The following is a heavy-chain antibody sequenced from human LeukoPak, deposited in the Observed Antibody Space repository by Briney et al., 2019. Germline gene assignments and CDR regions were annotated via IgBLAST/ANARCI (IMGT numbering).Heavy chain of an antibody. Sequence: SGGSLRLSCAASGFTFSSYAMSWVRQAPGKGLEWVSAISGSGGSTYYADSVKGRFTISRDNSKNMLYLQMNSLRVEDTAVYYCAKDSGLFYYYGMDVWGQGTTVTVSS. CDR3: AKDSGLFYYYGMDV. D-gene: IGHD3-10*01. V-gene: IGHV3-23*01. CDR2: ISGSGGST. CDR1: GFTFSSYA. J-gene: IGHJ6*02.